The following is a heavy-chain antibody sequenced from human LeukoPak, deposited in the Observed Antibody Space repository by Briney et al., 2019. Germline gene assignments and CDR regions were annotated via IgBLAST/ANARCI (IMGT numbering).Heavy chain of an antibody. CDR3: AKETVVVVAATPDAFDI. CDR2: IYSGGDT. J-gene: IGHJ3*02. CDR1: GFTVSSSH. V-gene: IGHV3-53*01. Sequence: HPGGSLRLSCAASGFTVSSSHMTWVRQAVGKGLERVSFIYSGGDTSYADSVKGRFTISRDNSKNTLYLQMNSLRAEDTAVYYCAKETVVVVAATPDAFDIWGQGTMVTVSS. D-gene: IGHD2-15*01.